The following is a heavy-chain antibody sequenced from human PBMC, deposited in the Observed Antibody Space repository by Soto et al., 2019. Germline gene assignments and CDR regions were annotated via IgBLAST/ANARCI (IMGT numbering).Heavy chain of an antibody. J-gene: IGHJ4*02. CDR3: TTDKWEDSYDSVAGYYQTIAY. V-gene: IGHV3-15*01. D-gene: IGHD3-9*01. Sequence: GGSLRLSCAASGFTFSNAWMSWVRQAPGKGLEWVGRIKSKTDGGTTDYAAPVKGRFTISRDDSKNTLYLQMNSLKTEDTAVYYCTTDKWEDSYDSVAGYYQTIAYWGQRTLVPVSA. CDR2: IKSKTDGGTT. CDR1: GFTFSNAW.